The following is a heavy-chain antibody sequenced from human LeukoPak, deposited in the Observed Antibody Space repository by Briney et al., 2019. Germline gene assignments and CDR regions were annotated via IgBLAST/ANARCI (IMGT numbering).Heavy chain of an antibody. Sequence: ASVKVSCKASGYTFTSYYMHWVRQAPGQGLEWMGIINPSGGSTSYAQKFQGRVTMTRDTSTSTVYMELTSLRSEDTAVYYCARGRSLLGVPAANIPFDYWGQGTLVTVSS. CDR2: INPSGGST. D-gene: IGHD2-2*01. J-gene: IGHJ4*02. V-gene: IGHV1-46*01. CDR3: ARGRSLLGVPAANIPFDY. CDR1: GYTFTSYY.